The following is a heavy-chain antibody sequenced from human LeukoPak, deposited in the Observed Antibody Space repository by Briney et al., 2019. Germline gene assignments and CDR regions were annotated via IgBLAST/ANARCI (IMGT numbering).Heavy chain of an antibody. Sequence: GGSLRLFCAASGFTFSSYWMSWVRQAPGKGLEWVANIKQDGSEKYCADSVKGRFTISRDNAKNSLYLQMNSLRAEDTAVYYCASHPYYDFWSGPNNYYYYMDAWGKGTTVTVSS. D-gene: IGHD3-3*01. CDR3: ASHPYYDFWSGPNNYYYYMDA. CDR1: GFTFSSYW. V-gene: IGHV3-7*01. J-gene: IGHJ6*03. CDR2: IKQDGSEK.